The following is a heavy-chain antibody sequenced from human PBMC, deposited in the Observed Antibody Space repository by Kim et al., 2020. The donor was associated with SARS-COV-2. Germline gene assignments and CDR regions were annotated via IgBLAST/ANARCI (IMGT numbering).Heavy chain of an antibody. Sequence: TYSNPTLKGGVNISVDTSKKQFSLRLSSVTAADAAVYYCARHLRNWYFDLWGRGTLVTVSS. CDR3: ARHLRNWYFDL. CDR2: T. J-gene: IGHJ2*01. V-gene: IGHV4-39*01.